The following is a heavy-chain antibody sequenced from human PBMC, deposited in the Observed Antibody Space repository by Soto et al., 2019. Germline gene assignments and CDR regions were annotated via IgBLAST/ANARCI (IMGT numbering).Heavy chain of an antibody. CDR2: IVSDGSRT. D-gene: IGHD1-1*01. CDR3: ERDANSEPYDS. Sequence: LGRFCRGWRSAGRCCCVDGVRQAPRKGLVWVANIVSDGSRTTYADSLKGRFTISRDNAKNTLYLQMDSLRVEDTAVYYCERDANSEPYDSWGPGPLGTV. CDR1: RSAGRCCC. V-gene: IGHV3-74*01. J-gene: IGHJ4*02.